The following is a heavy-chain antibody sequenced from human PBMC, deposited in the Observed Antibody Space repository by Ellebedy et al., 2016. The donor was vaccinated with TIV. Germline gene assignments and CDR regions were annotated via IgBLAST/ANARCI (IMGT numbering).Heavy chain of an antibody. CDR3: ARLRGGTSSGSFDI. D-gene: IGHD3-10*01. CDR2: MPPGVSET. V-gene: IGHV5-51*01. J-gene: IGHJ3*02. Sequence: GESLKISCKGYEYSFTTYWIGWGRQLPGKVLEWMGLMPPGVSETTNSPSVEGMVTISVDTSISTASLHWSGLKASVTAIYYCARLRGGTSSGSFDIWGRGTLLTVSS. CDR1: EYSFTTYW.